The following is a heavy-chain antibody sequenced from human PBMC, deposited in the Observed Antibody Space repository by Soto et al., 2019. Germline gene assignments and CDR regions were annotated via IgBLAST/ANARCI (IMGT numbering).Heavy chain of an antibody. Sequence: GGSLRLSCTAYGLGVKNNYMSWVRQAPGMGLEWVSVIYNDGTTYYADSVKGRFTLSRDTSKNTLSLQMDSLRAEDTAVYYCVRPLPSGRNYGMDVWGQGTTVTVSS. V-gene: IGHV3-53*01. CDR2: IYNDGTT. CDR1: GLGVKNNY. D-gene: IGHD3-10*01. J-gene: IGHJ6*02. CDR3: VRPLPSGRNYGMDV.